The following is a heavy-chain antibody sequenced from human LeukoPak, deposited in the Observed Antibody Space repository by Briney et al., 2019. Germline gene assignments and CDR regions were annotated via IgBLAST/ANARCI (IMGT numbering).Heavy chain of an antibody. CDR2: IYYSGST. CDR3: ARGITIFGVVVGFDP. D-gene: IGHD3-3*01. CDR1: GGSISSYY. J-gene: IGHJ5*02. V-gene: IGHV4-59*08. Sequence: PSETLSLTCTVSGGSISSYYWSWIRQPPGKGLEWIGYIYYSGSTNYNPSLKSRVTISVDTSKNQFSLKLSSVTAADTAVYYCARGITIFGVVVGFDPWGQGTLVTVSS.